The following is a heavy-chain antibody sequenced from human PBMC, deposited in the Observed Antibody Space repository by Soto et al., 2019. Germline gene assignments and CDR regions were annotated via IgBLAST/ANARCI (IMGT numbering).Heavy chain of an antibody. D-gene: IGHD6-19*01. CDR3: AHARDQQWVRLPFDY. J-gene: IGHJ4*02. CDR1: GFFFSSYT. V-gene: IGHV3-23*01. CDR2: FSATSENT. Sequence: EVQLLESGGGLVQPGGSLRLSCVGSGFFFSSYTMTWVRQAPGKGLEWVSSFSATSENTYYADSVRGRFTISRDNSKNTLFLQMHSLTAEDTAMYYCAHARDQQWVRLPFDYGGQGSLVIVSS.